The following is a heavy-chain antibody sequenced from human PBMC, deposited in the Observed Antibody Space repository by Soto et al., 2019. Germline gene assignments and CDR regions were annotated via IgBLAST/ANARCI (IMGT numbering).Heavy chain of an antibody. CDR1: GYTFTRYG. Sequence: QVQLVQSGAEVKNPGASVKVSCKASGYTFTRYGIGWARQAPGQGLEWMRWINTYNGNTNYAQNVQGRVTLTTDTXTSTAYMELRSLRSNDTAIYYCAMVDVYVTPSPQDVWGQGTTVIVSS. CDR2: INTYNGNT. V-gene: IGHV1-18*01. J-gene: IGHJ6*02. D-gene: IGHD3-16*01. CDR3: AMVDVYVTPSPQDV.